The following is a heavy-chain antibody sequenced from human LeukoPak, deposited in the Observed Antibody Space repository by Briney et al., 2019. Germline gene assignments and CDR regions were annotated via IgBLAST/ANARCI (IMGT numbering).Heavy chain of an antibody. CDR2: ISAYNGNT. CDR1: GYSFTSYG. J-gene: IGHJ5*02. D-gene: IGHD2-15*01. CDR3: AKDSGGGGDP. V-gene: IGHV1-18*01. Sequence: GASVKISCKASGYSFTSYGISWVRQAPGQGLEWMGWISAYNGNTNYAQKLQGRVTMTTDTSTNTAYMELRSLRSDDTAVYYCAKDSGGGGDPWGQGTLVTVSS.